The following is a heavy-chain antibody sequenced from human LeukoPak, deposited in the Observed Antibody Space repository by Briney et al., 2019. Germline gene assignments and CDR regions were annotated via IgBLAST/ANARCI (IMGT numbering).Heavy chain of an antibody. CDR2: IIPIFGTA. CDR3: ARDPPRRYSTTPYYYYMDV. D-gene: IGHD6-13*01. V-gene: IGHV1-69*13. J-gene: IGHJ6*03. CDR1: GGTFSSYA. Sequence: ASVKVSCKASGGTFSSYAISWVRQAPGQGLEWMGGIIPIFGTANYAQKFQGRVTITADESTSTAYMELSSLRSEDTAVYYCARDPPRRYSTTPYYYYMDVWGKGTTVTVSS.